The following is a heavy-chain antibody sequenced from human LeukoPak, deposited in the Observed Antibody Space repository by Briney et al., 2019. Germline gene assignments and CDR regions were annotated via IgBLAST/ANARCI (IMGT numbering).Heavy chain of an antibody. J-gene: IGHJ4*02. D-gene: IGHD3-16*02. V-gene: IGHV1-69*05. CDR3: ASTVPVWGSYRYYFDY. CDR1: GGTFSSYA. CDR2: IIPIFGTA. Sequence: SVKVSCKASGGTFSSYAISLVRQAPGQGLEWMGRIIPIFGTANYAQKFQGRVTITTDESTSTAYMELSSLRSEDTAVYYCASTVPVWGSYRYYFDYWGQGTLVTVSS.